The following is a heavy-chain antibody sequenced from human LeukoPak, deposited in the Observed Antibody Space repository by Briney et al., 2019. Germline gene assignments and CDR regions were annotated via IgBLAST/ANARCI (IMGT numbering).Heavy chain of an antibody. J-gene: IGHJ4*02. CDR2: INHSGST. CDR3: ARGKWLRSSFDF. D-gene: IGHD5-12*01. CDR1: GGSFSGYY. Sequence: SETLSLTCAVYGGSFSGYYWSWIRQPPGKGLEWIGEINHSGSTNYNPSLKSRVTISVDTSKNQFSLKLSSVTAADTAVYYCARGKWLRSSFDFWGQGTLVTVSS. V-gene: IGHV4-34*01.